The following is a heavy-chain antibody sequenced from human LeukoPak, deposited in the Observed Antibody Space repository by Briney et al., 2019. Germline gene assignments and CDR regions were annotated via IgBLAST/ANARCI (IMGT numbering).Heavy chain of an antibody. J-gene: IGHJ5*02. CDR2: IIPIFGTA. D-gene: IGHD3-10*01. CDR3: ARDLAMVRGARYRPYNWFDP. V-gene: IGHV1-69*06. Sequence: ASVKVSCKASGGTFSSYAISWVRHAPGQGLEWMGGIIPIFGTANYAQKFQGRVTITADKSTSTAYMELSSLTSEDTAVYYCARDLAMVRGARYRPYNWFDPWGQGTLVTVSS. CDR1: GGTFSSYA.